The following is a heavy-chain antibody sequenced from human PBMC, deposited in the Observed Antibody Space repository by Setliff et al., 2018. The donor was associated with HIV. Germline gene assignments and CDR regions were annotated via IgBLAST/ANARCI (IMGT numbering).Heavy chain of an antibody. J-gene: IGHJ3*02. CDR1: GASISSSSYY. D-gene: IGHD3-10*01. V-gene: IGHV4-39*07. CDR2: IHYSGSN. Sequence: SETLSLTCAVSGASISSSSYYWGWIRQPPGKGLQWIGTIHYSGSNVYSPSFKSRVSMSIDTSNDQFSLKLRSVTAADRAVYYCARLDDSGSYYENAFDIWGQGTTVTVSS. CDR3: ARLDDSGSYYENAFDI.